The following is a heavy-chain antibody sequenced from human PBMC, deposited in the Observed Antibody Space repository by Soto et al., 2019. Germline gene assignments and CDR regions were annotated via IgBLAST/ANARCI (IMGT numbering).Heavy chain of an antibody. Sequence: SETLSLTCSVSGDSINSDKYYWGWIRQPPGKGLEWIGSIYYRGNTYYNPSLQTRVTISLDKSKSQFSLKLNSVTAADSAVYFCARLEGLATISYYLAFWGQGALVTVSS. J-gene: IGHJ4*02. CDR3: ARLEGLATISYYLAF. CDR2: IYYRGNT. D-gene: IGHD3-9*01. CDR1: GDSINSDKYY. V-gene: IGHV4-39*01.